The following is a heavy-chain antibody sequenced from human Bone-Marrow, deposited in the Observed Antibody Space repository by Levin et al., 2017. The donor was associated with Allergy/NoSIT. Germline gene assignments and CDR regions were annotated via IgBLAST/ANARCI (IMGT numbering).Heavy chain of an antibody. CDR2: ISGTGSDI. J-gene: IGHJ4*02. CDR1: GITFSTYA. CDR3: TREPDYGDFAGNY. V-gene: IGHV3-21*01. D-gene: IGHD4-17*01. Sequence: PGGSLRLSCVASGITFSTYAMTWVRQAPGKGLEWVSSISGTGSDIYYADSVKGRFTISRDNAKDSVYLEMNGLRADDTAFYYCTREPDYGDFAGNYWGLGTLVTVSS.